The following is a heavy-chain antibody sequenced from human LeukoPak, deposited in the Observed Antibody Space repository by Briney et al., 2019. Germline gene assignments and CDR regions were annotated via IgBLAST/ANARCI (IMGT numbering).Heavy chain of an antibody. CDR3: ARDALAVGRGYYYYGMDV. CDR1: GFTFSSNW. D-gene: IGHD6-19*01. V-gene: IGHV3-7*01. Sequence: PGGSLRLSCAAAGFTFSSNWMSWVRQAPGKGLEWVANIKQDGSEKYYVDSVKGRFTISRDNAKNSLYLQMNSLRAEDTAVYYCARDALAVGRGYYYYGMDVWGQGTTVTVSS. CDR2: IKQDGSEK. J-gene: IGHJ6*02.